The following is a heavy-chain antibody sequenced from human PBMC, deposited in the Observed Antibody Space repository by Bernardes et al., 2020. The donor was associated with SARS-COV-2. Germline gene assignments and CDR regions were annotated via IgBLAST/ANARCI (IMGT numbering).Heavy chain of an antibody. J-gene: IGHJ4*02. CDR3: SRTYNFGSSGYYPDY. D-gene: IGHD3-22*01. CDR2: ITSKNSNYAT. CDR1: GFIFSGSP. Sequence: GGSLRLSCAASGFIFSGSPIHWVRQASGEGLEWVGRITSKNSNYATAYGASVKGRFTISRDDSKNTAYLQMNSLKIEDTAIYYCSRTYNFGSSGYYPDYWGQGTLVTVSS. V-gene: IGHV3-73*01.